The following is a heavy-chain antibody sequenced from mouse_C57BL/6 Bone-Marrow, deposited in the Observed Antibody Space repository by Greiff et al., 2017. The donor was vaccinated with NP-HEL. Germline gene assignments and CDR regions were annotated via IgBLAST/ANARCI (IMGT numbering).Heavy chain of an antibody. J-gene: IGHJ3*01. CDR2: IYPGSGST. CDR1: GYTFTSYW. Sequence: VQLQQPGAELVKPGASVKMSCKASGYTFTSYWITWVKQRPGQGLEWIGDIYPGSGSTNYNEKFKSKATLTVDTSSSTSYMQLRSLTSYDSAVYYCAREDRSWFAYWGQGTLVTVSA. V-gene: IGHV1-55*01. CDR3: AREDRSWFAY.